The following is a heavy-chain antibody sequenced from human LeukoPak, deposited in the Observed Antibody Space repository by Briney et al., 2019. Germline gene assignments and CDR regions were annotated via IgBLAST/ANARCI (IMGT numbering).Heavy chain of an antibody. V-gene: IGHV1-2*02. CDR2: INPNSGGT. D-gene: IGHD6-6*01. CDR1: GYTFTGYY. J-gene: IGHJ4*02. CDR3: AREARRAGQDFDY. Sequence: ASVKVSCKASGYTFTGYYMHWVRQAPGQGLEWMGWINPNSGGTNYAQKFQGRVTMTRDTSISTAYMELSRLRSDDTAVYYCAREARRAGQDFDYWGQGTLVTVSS.